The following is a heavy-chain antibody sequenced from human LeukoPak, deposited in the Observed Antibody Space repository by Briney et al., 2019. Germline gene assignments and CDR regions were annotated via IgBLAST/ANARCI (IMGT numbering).Heavy chain of an antibody. Sequence: SETLSLTCTVSGGSISSYYWSWIRQPPGKGLEWVGYIYYSGSTNYNPSRKSRVTISVDTSKNQFSLQLTSVAAADTAVYYCAIEANSGGHLDGWGQGRLVTVSS. CDR2: IYYSGST. D-gene: IGHD2/OR15-2a*01. CDR3: AIEANSGGHLDG. J-gene: IGHJ3*01. V-gene: IGHV4-59*01. CDR1: GGSISSYY.